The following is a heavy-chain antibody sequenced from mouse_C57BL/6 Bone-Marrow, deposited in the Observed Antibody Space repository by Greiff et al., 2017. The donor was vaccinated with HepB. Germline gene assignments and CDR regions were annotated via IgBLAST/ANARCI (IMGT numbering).Heavy chain of an antibody. Sequence: VQLKESGAELVRPGASVKLSCTASGFNIKDDYMHWVKQRPEQGLEWIGWIGPENGDTEYASKFQCKATITADTSSNTSYLQLSSLTSEDTAVYYCTTGATVVARGAYWGQGTLVTVSA. V-gene: IGHV14-4*01. J-gene: IGHJ3*01. CDR1: GFNIKDDY. CDR3: TTGATVVARGAY. D-gene: IGHD1-1*01. CDR2: IGPENGDT.